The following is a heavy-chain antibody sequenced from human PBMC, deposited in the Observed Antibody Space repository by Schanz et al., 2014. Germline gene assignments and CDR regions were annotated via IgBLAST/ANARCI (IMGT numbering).Heavy chain of an antibody. CDR2: ISSKGDMT. CDR3: ARDNRYYLFDY. J-gene: IGHJ3*01. D-gene: IGHD3-16*02. CDR1: GFTFSTST. V-gene: IGHV3-64*01. Sequence: EVQLVESGGGLVQPGGSLRLSCAASGFTFSTSTMHWVRQAPGKGLEYVSSISSKGDMTFYGNSVKGRFTISRDNSKNTLYLQLGSLSAEDTAVYCCARDNRYYLFDYWGQGQWSPSLQ.